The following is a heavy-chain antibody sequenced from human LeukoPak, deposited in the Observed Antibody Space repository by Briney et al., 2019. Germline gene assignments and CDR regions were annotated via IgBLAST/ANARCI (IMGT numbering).Heavy chain of an antibody. Sequence: ASVMVSRKASGYTLTGDQSHWVRQAPGQGLQWMGWINPDTGGTKYAQKFKGRVTMSRDTSITTAYMEMSKLRSDDTAVYYCARLRPGAETFFYYYTDVWGKGTTVTVSS. D-gene: IGHD1-26*01. CDR1: GYTLTGDQ. V-gene: IGHV1-2*02. CDR3: ARLRPGAETFFYYYTDV. J-gene: IGHJ6*03. CDR2: INPDTGGT.